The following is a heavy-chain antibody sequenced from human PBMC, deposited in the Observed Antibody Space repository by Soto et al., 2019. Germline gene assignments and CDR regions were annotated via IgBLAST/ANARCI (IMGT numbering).Heavy chain of an antibody. J-gene: IGHJ6*02. CDR2: TSYDGSIK. CDR3: ARDPGPNSGSEDFYYYYYYGMDV. D-gene: IGHD3-10*01. Sequence: PGGSLRLSCAASGFTFSSYAMHWVRQAPGKGLEWVAVTSYDGSIKYYADSVKGRFTISRDNSKNTLYLQMNSLRAEDTAVYYCARDPGPNSGSEDFYYYYYYGMDVWGQGTTVTVSS. V-gene: IGHV3-30-3*01. CDR1: GFTFSSYA.